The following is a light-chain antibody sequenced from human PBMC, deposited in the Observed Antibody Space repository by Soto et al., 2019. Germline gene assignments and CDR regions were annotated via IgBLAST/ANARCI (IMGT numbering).Light chain of an antibody. Sequence: DIPMTQSPSSLSASIGDRVTITCRASQTISTYLNWYQQQQGKAPKLLIYAASTLQSGVPSRFRVSGSGTDFTLHISSLQPEDFAIYCCQQTYSSPWTFGQGTTVEIK. CDR1: QTISTY. CDR2: AAS. CDR3: QQTYSSPWT. J-gene: IGKJ1*01. V-gene: IGKV1-39*01.